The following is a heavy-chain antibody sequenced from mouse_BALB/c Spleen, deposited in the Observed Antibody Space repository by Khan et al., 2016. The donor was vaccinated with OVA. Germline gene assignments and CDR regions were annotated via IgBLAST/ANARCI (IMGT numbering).Heavy chain of an antibody. CDR3: TIGNYPYYARHY. CDR2: INPNNGDT. J-gene: IGHJ4*01. D-gene: IGHD2-1*01. Sequence: VQLQQSGAELVKPGASVKLSCTASGYTFTSYWMHWVKLRPGQGFEWIGEINPNNGDTNYSEKFKSKATLTIDKSSSTAYMQLSSLTSDDSAVYYCTIGNYPYYARHYWGQGTSVTVSS. CDR1: GYTFTSYW. V-gene: IGHV1S81*02.